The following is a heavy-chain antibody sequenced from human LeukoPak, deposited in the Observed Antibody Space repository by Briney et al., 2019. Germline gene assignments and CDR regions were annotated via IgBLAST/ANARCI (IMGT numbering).Heavy chain of an antibody. CDR1: GFTFSSYG. CDR2: LWYDGSNK. CDR3: ATGDYAPGY. V-gene: IGHV3-33*01. J-gene: IGHJ4*02. D-gene: IGHD4-17*01. Sequence: PGRSLRLSCAASGFTFSSYGMHWVRQAPGTGLEWVAVLWYDGSNKYYADSVKGRFTISRDNSKNTLYLQMNSLRAEDTAVYYCATGDYAPGYWGQGTLVSVSS.